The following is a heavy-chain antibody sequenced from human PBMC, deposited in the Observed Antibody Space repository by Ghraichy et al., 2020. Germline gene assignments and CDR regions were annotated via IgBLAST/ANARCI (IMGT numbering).Heavy chain of an antibody. J-gene: IGHJ4*02. CDR3: ARVELSGSYGQDFDY. Sequence: ASVKVSCKASGYTFTGYYMHWVRQAPGQGLEWMGWINPNSGGTNYAQKFQGRVTMTRDTSISTAYMELSRLRSDDTAVYYCARVELSGSYGQDFDYWGQGTLVTVSS. V-gene: IGHV1-2*02. CDR1: GYTFTGYY. D-gene: IGHD1-26*01. CDR2: INPNSGGT.